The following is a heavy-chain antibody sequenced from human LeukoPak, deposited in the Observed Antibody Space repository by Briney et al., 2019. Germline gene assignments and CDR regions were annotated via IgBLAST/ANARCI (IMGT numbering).Heavy chain of an antibody. CDR3: ARGLGSPVPTWFDP. CDR2: FNSDGSNT. V-gene: IGHV3-74*01. J-gene: IGHJ5*02. Sequence: PGGSLRLSCAASGFTFDDYGMSWVRQAPGKGLVWVPRFNSDGSNTRYADSVKGRFTISRDNAKNTLYLQMNSLRAEDTAVYYCARGLGSPVPTWFDPWGQGTLVTVSS. CDR1: GFTFDDYG. D-gene: IGHD3-16*01.